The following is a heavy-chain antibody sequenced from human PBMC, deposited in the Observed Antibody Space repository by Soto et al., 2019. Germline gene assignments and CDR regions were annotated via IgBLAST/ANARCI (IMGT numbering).Heavy chain of an antibody. V-gene: IGHV3-23*01. CDR2: IGAGGGIT. J-gene: IGHJ4*02. D-gene: IGHD3-3*01. CDR1: GFSFSSYD. CDR3: ALPMGDDDFSS. Sequence: EVQLLESGGGLVQPGGSLRLSCAASGFSFSSYDMGWVRQAPGKGLEWVSFIGAGGGITYYADSVKGRFIISRDDSKNMLSVQMNSLRAEDTAVYYCALPMGDDDFSSWGQGTLVTVSS.